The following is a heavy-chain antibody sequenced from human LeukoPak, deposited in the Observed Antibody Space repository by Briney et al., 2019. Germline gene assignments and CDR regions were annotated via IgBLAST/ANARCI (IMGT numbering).Heavy chain of an antibody. CDR2: IYPGDSDT. CDR3: ARLFLSGVYEWELPERAIFDY. D-gene: IGHD1-26*01. V-gene: IGHV5-51*01. CDR1: GYSFTSYW. J-gene: IGHJ4*02. Sequence: GESLKISCKGSGYSFTSYWIGWVRQMPGKGLEWMGIIYPGDSDTRYSPSFQGQVTISADKSISTAYLQWSSLKASDTAMYYCARLFLSGVYEWELPERAIFDYWGQGTLVTVSS.